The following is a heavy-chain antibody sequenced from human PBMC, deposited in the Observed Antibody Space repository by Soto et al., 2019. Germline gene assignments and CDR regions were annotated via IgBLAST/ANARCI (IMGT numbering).Heavy chain of an antibody. V-gene: IGHV4-39*07. CDR2: IFYLGSS. D-gene: IGHD3-22*01. CDR1: GDSIISSDFY. J-gene: IGHJ5*02. CDR3: ARTHYYDSSGYSGWFDP. Sequence: SETLSLTCTVSGDSIISSDFYWGWVRQPPGKGLEWVGSIFYLGSSYYNPSLKSRVTISVDTSKNQFSLKLSSVTAADTAVYYCARTHYYDSSGYSGWFDPWGQGTLVTVSS.